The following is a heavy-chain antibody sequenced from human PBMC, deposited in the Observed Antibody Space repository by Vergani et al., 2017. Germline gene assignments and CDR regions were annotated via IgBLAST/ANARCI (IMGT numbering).Heavy chain of an antibody. J-gene: IGHJ6*03. D-gene: IGHD3-3*01. V-gene: IGHV4-59*01. CDR1: GGSISSYY. CDR2: IHYSGNT. Sequence: QVQLQESGPGLVKPSQTLSLTCTVSGGSISSYYWSWIRQPPGTGLEWIGYIHYSGNTNYNPSLKSRVTISVDTSRNQFSLKLSSVTAADTAVYYCARDTIFGAGYYYMDVWGKGTTVTVSS. CDR3: ARDTIFGAGYYYMDV.